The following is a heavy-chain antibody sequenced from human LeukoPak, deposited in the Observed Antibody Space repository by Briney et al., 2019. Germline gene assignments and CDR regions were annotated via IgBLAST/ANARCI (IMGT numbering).Heavy chain of an antibody. CDR1: GGSLSGYY. V-gene: IGHV4-34*01. CDR3: ARGLGHYGSGSYYTP. CDR2: INHRGST. J-gene: IGHJ5*02. Sequence: WESLSLTCAVYGGSLSGYYWSWIRQPPGKGLEWIGEINHRGSTNYNPSLKSRVTISVDTSKNQFSLKLSSVTAADTAVYYCARGLGHYGSGSYYTPWGQGTLVTVSS. D-gene: IGHD3-10*01.